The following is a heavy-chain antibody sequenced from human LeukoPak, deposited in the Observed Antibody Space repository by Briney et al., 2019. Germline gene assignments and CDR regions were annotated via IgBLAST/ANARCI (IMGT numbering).Heavy chain of an antibody. V-gene: IGHV1-8*02. CDR2: MNPNSGNT. J-gene: IGHJ4*02. D-gene: IGHD5-18*01. CDR3: ARARRVDTAMVGY. CDR1: GYTFTGYY. Sequence: GASVKVSCKASGYTFTGYYMHWVRQAPGQGLEWMGWMNPNSGNTGYAQKFQGRVTMTRNTSISTAYMELSSLRSEDTAVYYCARARRVDTAMVGYWGQGTLVTVSS.